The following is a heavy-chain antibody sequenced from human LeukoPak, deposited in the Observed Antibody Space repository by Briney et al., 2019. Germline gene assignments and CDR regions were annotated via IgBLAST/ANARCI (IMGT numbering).Heavy chain of an antibody. D-gene: IGHD5/OR15-5a*01. V-gene: IGHV4-59*08. CDR2: IFYSGST. CDR1: GGFISSYY. Sequence: SETLSLTCTVSGGFISSYYWTWIRQPPGKDREWIAFIFYSGSTHYNPSLTSRVTISVDTSKNQFSLKLTSVTAADTAVYYCARHSVASPHYFDYWGQGALVTVSS. J-gene: IGHJ4*02. CDR3: ARHSVASPHYFDY.